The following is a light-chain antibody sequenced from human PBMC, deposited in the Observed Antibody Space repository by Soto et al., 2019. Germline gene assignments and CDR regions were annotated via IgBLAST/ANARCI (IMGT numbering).Light chain of an antibody. CDR3: QRYNRAPWT. CDR1: QDISNY. Sequence: DILMTQSPSSLSASVGDRVTITCRASQDISNYLAWYQQKPGKVPKLLIYDAFTLQSGVPSRFSGSGSGTDFTLTISNLQPEDVATYYRQRYNRAPWTFGQGTKVETK. J-gene: IGKJ1*01. CDR2: DAF. V-gene: IGKV1-27*01.